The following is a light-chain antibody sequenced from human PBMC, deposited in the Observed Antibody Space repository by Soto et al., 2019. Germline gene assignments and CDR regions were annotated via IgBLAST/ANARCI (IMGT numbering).Light chain of an antibody. CDR2: NNN. CDR3: ATWDDSLSGRV. V-gene: IGLV1-47*02. CDR1: SSNIENNF. Sequence: QSVLTQTPSASGTPGQRVTMSCSGSSSNIENNFVYWYQHLPGTAPRLIYNNNQRPSRVPDRFSGSKSGASASLTISGLRSDDAGDYYCATWDDSLSGRVFGGGTKLTVL. J-gene: IGLJ3*02.